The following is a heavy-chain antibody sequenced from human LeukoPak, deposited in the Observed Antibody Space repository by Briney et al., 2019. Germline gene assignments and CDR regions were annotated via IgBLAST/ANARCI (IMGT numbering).Heavy chain of an antibody. CDR1: GFTFSSYG. J-gene: IGHJ6*02. CDR2: IWYDESNR. D-gene: IGHD4-17*01. CDR3: ARDRDYGDYIYYYYGMDV. Sequence: PGGSLRLSCAASGFTFSSYGMHWVRQAPGKGLEWVAVIWYDESNRYYADSVKGRFTISRDNSKNTLYLQMNSLRAEDTAEYYCARDRDYGDYIYYYYGMDVWGQGTTVTVSS. V-gene: IGHV3-33*08.